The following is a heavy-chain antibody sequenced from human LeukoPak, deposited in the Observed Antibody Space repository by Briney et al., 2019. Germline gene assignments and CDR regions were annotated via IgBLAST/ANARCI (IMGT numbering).Heavy chain of an antibody. CDR1: GGPLSSSSHY. D-gene: IGHD3-16*01. CDR3: ARRTLCCGERFDP. V-gene: IGHV4-61*05. CDR2: IYSSGST. Sequence: SETLSLTCTVSGGPLSSSSHYWGWVRQPPGKGREWIGYIYSSGSTNNKPSRKRRVIISDDTSKNQFSLKLSSVTAADTAVYYCARRTLCCGERFDPWGQGTLVTVSS. J-gene: IGHJ5*02.